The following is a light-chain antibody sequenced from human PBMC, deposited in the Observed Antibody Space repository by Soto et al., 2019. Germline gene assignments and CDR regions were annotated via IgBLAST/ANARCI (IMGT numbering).Light chain of an antibody. CDR1: QSVSSSF. CDR2: AAS. V-gene: IGKV3-20*01. Sequence: EIVLTQSPGTLSLSPWERATLSCRAIQSVSSSFLTWYQQKPGQAPRLLIYAASNRASGIPDRFSGSGSGTDFTLTISRLEPEDFAVYYCQQYDDSRTLTFGGGTKV. J-gene: IGKJ4*01. CDR3: QQYDDSRTLT.